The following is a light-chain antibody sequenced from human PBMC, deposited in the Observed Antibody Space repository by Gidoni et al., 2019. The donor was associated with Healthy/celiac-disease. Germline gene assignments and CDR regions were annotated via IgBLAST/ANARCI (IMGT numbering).Light chain of an antibody. J-gene: IGKJ2*01. CDR3: QQRSNYT. V-gene: IGKV3-11*01. CDR2: DAS. CDR1: QSVSSY. Sequence: EIVLTQSPATLSLSPGERATLSCRASQSVSSYLAWYQQKPGQAPRLLIYDASNRATGTPARFSGSGSGTDFTLTIRSLEPEDFAVYYCQQRSNYTFGQGTKLEIK.